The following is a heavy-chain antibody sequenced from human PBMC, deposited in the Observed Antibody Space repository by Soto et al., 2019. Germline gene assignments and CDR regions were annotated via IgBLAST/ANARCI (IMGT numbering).Heavy chain of an antibody. CDR3: AKGGGDY. V-gene: IGHV3-23*01. CDR1: GFTFSSYT. J-gene: IGHJ4*02. CDR2: ISSSGGST. D-gene: IGHD3-10*01. Sequence: EVQLLESGGGLVQPGGPLRLSCAASGFTFSSYTMSWVRQGPGKGLEWVSGISSSGGSTVYADSVKGRFTISRDNFKNTRYLQMNSLSAEDTAVYYCAKGGGDYWGQGTPVTVSS.